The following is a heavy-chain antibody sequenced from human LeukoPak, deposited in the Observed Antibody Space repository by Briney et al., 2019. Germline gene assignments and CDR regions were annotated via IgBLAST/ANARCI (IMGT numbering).Heavy chain of an antibody. V-gene: IGHV3-23*01. CDR1: GFTFSSYN. CDR3: AKASGSGSFDY. D-gene: IGHD3-10*01. Sequence: GGSLRLSCAASGFTFSSYNMNWVRQAPGKGLEWVSGISGSGGSTYYADSVKGRFTISRDKSKNTLYLQMNSLRAEDTAVYYCAKASGSGSFDYWGQGTLVTVSS. CDR2: ISGSGGST. J-gene: IGHJ4*02.